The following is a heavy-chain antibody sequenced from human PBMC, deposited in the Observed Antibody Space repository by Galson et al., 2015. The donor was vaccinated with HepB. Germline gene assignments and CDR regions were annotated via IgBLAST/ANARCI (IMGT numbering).Heavy chain of an antibody. CDR1: GFIFDEYV. J-gene: IGHJ4*02. V-gene: IGHV3-9*01. CDR3: VKGGGRSLVLEPFYS. CDR2: IDWKSGNM. Sequence: SLRLSCAASGFIFDEYVMHWVRQFPGKGLEWVSGIDWKSGNMGYADSVRGRFAISRDNAANFIYLQMNNLRPEDTAIYYCVKGGGRSLVLEPFYSWGQGTLVTVSS. D-gene: IGHD4/OR15-4a*01.